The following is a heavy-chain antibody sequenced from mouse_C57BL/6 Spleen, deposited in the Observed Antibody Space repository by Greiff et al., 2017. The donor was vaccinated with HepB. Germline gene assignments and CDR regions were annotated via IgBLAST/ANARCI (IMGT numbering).Heavy chain of an antibody. D-gene: IGHD3-3*01. V-gene: IGHV1-64*01. Sequence: VQLQQPGAELVKPGASVKLSCKASGYTFTSYWMHWVKQRPGQGLEWIGMIHPNSGSTNYNEKFKSKATLTVDKSSSTAYMQLSSLTSEDSAVYYCARRGLRGYFDVGGTGTTVTVSS. CDR2: IHPNSGST. CDR3: ARRGLRGYFDV. J-gene: IGHJ1*03. CDR1: GYTFTSYW.